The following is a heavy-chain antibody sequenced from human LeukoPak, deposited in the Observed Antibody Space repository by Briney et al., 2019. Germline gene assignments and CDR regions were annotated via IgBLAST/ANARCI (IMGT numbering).Heavy chain of an antibody. CDR2: IYPGDSDT. Sequence: GESLKISCKGSGYRFTNYWIGWVRQMPGKGLEWMGIIYPGDSDTIYSPSFHGQVTISADKSISTAYLQWSSLKASDTAMYYCARRTVDMAIDYWGQGTLVTVSS. CDR3: ARRTVDMAIDY. CDR1: GYRFTNYW. J-gene: IGHJ4*02. V-gene: IGHV5-51*01. D-gene: IGHD5-24*01.